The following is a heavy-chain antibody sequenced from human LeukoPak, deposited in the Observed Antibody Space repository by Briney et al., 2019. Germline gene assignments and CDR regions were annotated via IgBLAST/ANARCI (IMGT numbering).Heavy chain of an antibody. J-gene: IGHJ6*04. CDR1: GGSVSSGSYY. CDR3: ARDEGKRVAGTRSYYYYGMDV. Sequence: SETLSLTCTVSGGSVSSGSYYWSWIRQPPGKGLEWIGYIYYSGSTNYNPSLKSRVTISVDTSKNQFSLKLSSVTAADTAVYYCARDEGKRVAGTRSYYYYGMDVWGKETTVTVSS. V-gene: IGHV4-61*01. D-gene: IGHD6-19*01. CDR2: IYYSGST.